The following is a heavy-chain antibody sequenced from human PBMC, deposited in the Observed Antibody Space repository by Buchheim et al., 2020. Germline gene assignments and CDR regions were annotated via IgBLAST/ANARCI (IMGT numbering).Heavy chain of an antibody. CDR1: GGSISSGGYY. CDR2: IYYSGST. CDR3: ARGKGVTLIVGNYGMDV. Sequence: QVQLQESGPGLVKPSQTLSLTCTVSGGSISSGGYYWSWIRHHPGRGLEWIGYIYYSGSTYYNPSLKSRVTISVDTSKNQFSLKLSSMTAADTAVYYCARGKGVTLIVGNYGMDVWGQGTT. V-gene: IGHV4-31*03. J-gene: IGHJ6*02. D-gene: IGHD3-22*01.